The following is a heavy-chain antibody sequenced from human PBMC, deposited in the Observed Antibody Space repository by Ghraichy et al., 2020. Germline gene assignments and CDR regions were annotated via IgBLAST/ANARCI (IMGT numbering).Heavy chain of an antibody. CDR2: ITGSLSNI. CDR3: ARVPRITGTTRESDY. J-gene: IGHJ4*02. D-gene: IGHD1-7*01. Sequence: GGSLRLSCAASGFTFSSYNMIWVRQAPGKRLEWVSYITGSLSNIYYADSVKGRFTISRDNAKNSLYLQMNSLRDEDTAVSYCARVPRITGTTRESDYWGQGTLVTASS. V-gene: IGHV3-48*02. CDR1: GFTFSSYN.